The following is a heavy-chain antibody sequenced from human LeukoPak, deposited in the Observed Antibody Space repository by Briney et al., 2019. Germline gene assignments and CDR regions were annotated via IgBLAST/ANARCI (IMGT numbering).Heavy chain of an antibody. CDR3: AIVGATRPVGY. CDR2: ISSSSSYI. D-gene: IGHD1-26*01. CDR1: GFTFSSYS. J-gene: IGHJ4*02. Sequence: GGSLRLSCAASGFTFSSYSMNWVRQAPGKGLEWVSSISSSSSYIYYADSVKGRFTISRDNAKNSLYLQMNSLRAEDTALYYCAIVGATRPVGYWGQGTLVTVSS. V-gene: IGHV3-21*04.